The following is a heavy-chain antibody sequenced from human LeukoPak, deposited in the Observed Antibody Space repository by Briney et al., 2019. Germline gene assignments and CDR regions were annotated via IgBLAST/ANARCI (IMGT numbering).Heavy chain of an antibody. CDR3: ARDYYGSGSYY. V-gene: IGHV3-53*01. Sequence: GGSLRLSRAASGFTVSSNYMSWVRQAPGKGLEWVSVIYSGGSTYYADSVKGRFTISRDNSKNTLYLQMNSLRAEDTAVYYCARDYYGSGSYYWGQGTLVTVSS. CDR2: IYSGGST. J-gene: IGHJ4*02. D-gene: IGHD3-10*01. CDR1: GFTVSSNY.